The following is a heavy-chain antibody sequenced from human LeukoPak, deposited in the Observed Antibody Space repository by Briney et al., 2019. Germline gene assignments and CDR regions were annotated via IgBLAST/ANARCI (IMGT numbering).Heavy chain of an antibody. J-gene: IGHJ4*02. V-gene: IGHV1-2*02. CDR2: INPNSGGT. CDR3: ARNRYGYNFGY. CDR1: GYTFTDYY. Sequence: ASVKVSCKASGYTFTDYYFHWVRQAPGQGHERMGWINPNSGGTNYEQKFQGRVTMTRDTSISTTYMELSSLTSDDTAVYYCARNRYGYNFGYWAQGTLVTVSS. D-gene: IGHD5-24*01.